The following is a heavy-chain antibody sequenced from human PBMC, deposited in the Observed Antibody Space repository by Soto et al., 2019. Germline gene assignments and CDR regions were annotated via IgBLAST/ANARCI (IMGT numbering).Heavy chain of an antibody. CDR3: ARHPPGSWGATTDY. D-gene: IGHD1-26*01. J-gene: IGHJ4*02. Sequence: QLQLQESGPGLVKPSETLSLTCTVSGGSISSSSYYWGWIRQPPGKGLEWIGSIYYSGSTYYNPSLKSRVTISVDTSKNQFSLKLSSVTAADTAVYYCARHPPGSWGATTDYWGQGTLVTVSS. CDR2: IYYSGST. V-gene: IGHV4-39*01. CDR1: GGSISSSSYY.